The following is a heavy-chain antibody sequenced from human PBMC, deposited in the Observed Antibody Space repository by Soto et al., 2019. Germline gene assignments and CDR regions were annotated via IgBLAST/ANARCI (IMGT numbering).Heavy chain of an antibody. Sequence: SETLSLTCTVSGASISRGDYYWSWIRQPPGKGLEWIGYIYYRGDTYSNPSLESRVSISVDTSKSQFSLRLTSVTAADTAVYYCVREYYSHGWFDPWGQGALVTVSS. J-gene: IGHJ5*02. V-gene: IGHV4-30-4*01. D-gene: IGHD3-10*01. CDR2: IYYRGDT. CDR1: GASISRGDYY. CDR3: VREYYSHGWFDP.